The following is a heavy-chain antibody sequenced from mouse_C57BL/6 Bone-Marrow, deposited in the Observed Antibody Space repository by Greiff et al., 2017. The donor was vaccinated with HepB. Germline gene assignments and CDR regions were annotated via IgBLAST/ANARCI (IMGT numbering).Heavy chain of an antibody. D-gene: IGHD1-1*01. Sequence: EVKLVESVAELVRPGASVKLSCTASGFNIKNTYMHWVKQRPEQGLEWIGRIDPANGNTKYAPKFQGKATITADTSSNAAYLQLSSLTSEDTAIYYCGGRDYYGSSHWYFDVWGTGTTVTVSS. CDR3: GGRDYYGSSHWYFDV. J-gene: IGHJ1*03. CDR1: GFNIKNTY. CDR2: IDPANGNT. V-gene: IGHV14-3*01.